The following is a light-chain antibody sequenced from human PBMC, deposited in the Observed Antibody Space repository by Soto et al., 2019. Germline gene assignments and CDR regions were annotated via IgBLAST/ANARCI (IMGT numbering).Light chain of an antibody. CDR2: DVS. CDR1: SSDVGGYNY. CDR3: SSYTSSSTRV. V-gene: IGLV2-14*01. Sequence: QSAMTKPASVSGSPGLSITTSCTGTSSDVGGYNYVSWYQQHPGKAPKLMIYDVSNRPSGVSNRFSGSKSGNTASLTISGLQAEDEADYYCSSYTSSSTRVFGTGTKVTVL. J-gene: IGLJ1*01.